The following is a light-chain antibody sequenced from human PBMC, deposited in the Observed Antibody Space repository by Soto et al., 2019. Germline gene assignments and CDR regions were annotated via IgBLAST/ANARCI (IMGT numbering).Light chain of an antibody. CDR3: QQSYSTPPWT. Sequence: DIQMTQSPSSLSASVGDRVTITCRASQSISSYLNWYQQKQGKAPKLLIYAASSLQSGVPSRFSGSVSATEFTLTISSLQPEDFATYYFQQSYSTPPWTFGQGTKVEIK. CDR2: AAS. V-gene: IGKV1-39*01. CDR1: QSISSY. J-gene: IGKJ1*01.